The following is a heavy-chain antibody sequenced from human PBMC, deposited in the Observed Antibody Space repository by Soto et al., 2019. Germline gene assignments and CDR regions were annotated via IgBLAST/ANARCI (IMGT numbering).Heavy chain of an antibody. CDR2: IYYSGST. V-gene: IGHV4-61*08. CDR1: GGSISSGGYC. CDR3: ARERDPYYFDY. Sequence: PSETLSLTCTVSGGSISSGGYCWSWIRQHPGKGLEWIGYIYYSGSTNYNPSLKSRVTISVDTSKNQFSLKLSSVTAADTAVYYCARERDPYYFDYWGQGTLVTVSA. J-gene: IGHJ4*02.